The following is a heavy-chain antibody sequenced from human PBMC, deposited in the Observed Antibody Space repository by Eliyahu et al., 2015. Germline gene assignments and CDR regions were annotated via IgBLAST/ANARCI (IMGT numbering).Heavy chain of an antibody. V-gene: IGHV3-74*01. CDR3: ATGDSXAFDI. Sequence: EVQLVESGGGLVQPGXSLRLSCAASGFPFSSYWMHCGRHXPRKGLVWVARINSDGSSTSHADSVKGRFTISRDNAKNTLSLQMNSLRAEDTAVYYCATGDSXAFDIWGQGTMVSVSS. CDR2: INSDGSST. D-gene: IGHD3-10*01. CDR1: GFPFSSYW. J-gene: IGHJ3*02.